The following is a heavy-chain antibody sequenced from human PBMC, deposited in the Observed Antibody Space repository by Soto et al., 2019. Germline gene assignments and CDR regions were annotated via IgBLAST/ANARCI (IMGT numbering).Heavy chain of an antibody. J-gene: IGHJ4*02. D-gene: IGHD3-10*01. CDR2: ISGSGGST. CDR3: AKSGAWFGEFSY. Sequence: EVQLLESGGGLVQPGGSLRLSCAASGFTFSSYAMSWVRQAPGKGLEWVSAISGSGGSTYYADSVKGRFTISRDNSKNTLDLQMSSMRAEDTAVYYGAKSGAWFGEFSYWGQGTLVTVSS. CDR1: GFTFSSYA. V-gene: IGHV3-23*01.